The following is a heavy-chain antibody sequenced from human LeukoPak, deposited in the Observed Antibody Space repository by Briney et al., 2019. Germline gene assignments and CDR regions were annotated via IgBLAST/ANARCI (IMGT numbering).Heavy chain of an antibody. J-gene: IGHJ4*02. V-gene: IGHV3-23*01. Sequence: PGGSLRLSCAASGFTFSSYAMSWVRQAPGKGLEWVSAISGSGGSTYYAYSVKGRFTISRDNSKNTLYLQMNRLRAEDTAVYYCARGLSGYTSSLGYWGQGTLVTVSA. CDR1: GFTFSSYA. CDR3: ARGLSGYTSSLGY. CDR2: ISGSGGST. D-gene: IGHD6-6*01.